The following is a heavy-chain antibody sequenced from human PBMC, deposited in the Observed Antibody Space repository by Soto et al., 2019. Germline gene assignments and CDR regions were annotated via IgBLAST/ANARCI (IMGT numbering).Heavy chain of an antibody. V-gene: IGHV3-30*04. Sequence: QVQLVESGGGVVQPGRSLRLSCGASGFTFSNYPMHWVRQAPGNGLEWLAVISCDETDQSYADSVKGRFSISRDNSRSTLNLQINSLRPDVSAFYYCASSATITTNTPFDHWGQGTLVTVSS. CDR2: ISCDETDQ. CDR3: ASSATITTNTPFDH. CDR1: GFTFSNYP. D-gene: IGHD3-3*01. J-gene: IGHJ4*02.